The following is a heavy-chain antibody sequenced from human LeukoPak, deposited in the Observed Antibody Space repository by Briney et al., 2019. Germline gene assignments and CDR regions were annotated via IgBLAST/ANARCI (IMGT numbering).Heavy chain of an antibody. CDR2: ISAYNGNT. J-gene: IGHJ6*02. CDR1: GYTFTSYG. V-gene: IGHV1-18*01. CDR3: ARADYYDSSGYTVDYYYYGMDV. D-gene: IGHD3-22*01. Sequence: ASVKVSCKASGYTFTSYGIGWVRQAPGQGLEWMGWISAYNGNTNYAQKLQGRVTMTTDTSTSTAYMELRSLRSEDTAVYYCARADYYDSSGYTVDYYYYGMDVWGQGTTVTVSS.